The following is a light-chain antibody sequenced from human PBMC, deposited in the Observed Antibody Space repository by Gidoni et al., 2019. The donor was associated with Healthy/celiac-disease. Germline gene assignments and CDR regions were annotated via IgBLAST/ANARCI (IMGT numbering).Light chain of an antibody. CDR3: QKYNSAPWT. V-gene: IGKV1-27*01. Sequence: DIQMTQSPSSLSAAVGDRVTITCRASQGITNYLAWYQQKPGKVPKLLIYAASSLQSGVPPRFSGSGSGTDFTLTIISLQPEDVATYYCQKYNSAPWTFGQGTKVEIK. CDR2: AAS. CDR1: QGITNY. J-gene: IGKJ1*01.